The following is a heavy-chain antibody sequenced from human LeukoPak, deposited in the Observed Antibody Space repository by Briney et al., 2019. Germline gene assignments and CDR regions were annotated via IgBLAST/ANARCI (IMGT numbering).Heavy chain of an antibody. CDR1: GGSISSYY. CDR2: IYYSGST. V-gene: IGHV4-59*08. D-gene: IGHD6-6*01. Sequence: PSETLSLTCTVSGGSISSYYWSWIRQPPGKGLEWIGYIYYSGSTNYNPSLKSRVTISVDTSKNQFSLKLSSVTAADTAVYYCAGYSSSPRWVTGFDPWGQGTLVTVSS. J-gene: IGHJ5*02. CDR3: AGYSSSPRWVTGFDP.